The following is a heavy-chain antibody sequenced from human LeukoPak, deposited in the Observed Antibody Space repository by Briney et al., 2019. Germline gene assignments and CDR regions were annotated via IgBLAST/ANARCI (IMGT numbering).Heavy chain of an antibody. J-gene: IGHJ5*02. CDR2: ISYNGGYR. CDR3: ARRLTQYDCFDP. CDR1: GFTFTTYG. Sequence: GGSLRLSCTASGFTFTTYGLHWVRQAPGKGLEWVAVISYNGGYRHYADSVKGRFTISRDDSKNTLFLQMSSLRAEDTAVYYCARRLTQYDCFDPWGQGILVTVSS. V-gene: IGHV3-33*05. D-gene: IGHD2-2*01.